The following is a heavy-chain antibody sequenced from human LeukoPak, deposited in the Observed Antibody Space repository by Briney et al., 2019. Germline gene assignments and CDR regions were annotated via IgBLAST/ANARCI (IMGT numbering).Heavy chain of an antibody. J-gene: IGHJ6*03. V-gene: IGHV3-15*01. CDR2: IKSRSDSGTT. Sequence: GGSLRLSCAASGFNFSRAWMSWVRQAPGKGLEWVGRIKSRSDSGTTDYAAPVKGRFTISRDDSKNTVHLQMNSLETEDTAVYYCTTAPLPSMDVWGKGTTVTVSS. CDR1: GFNFSRAW. CDR3: TTAPLPSMDV.